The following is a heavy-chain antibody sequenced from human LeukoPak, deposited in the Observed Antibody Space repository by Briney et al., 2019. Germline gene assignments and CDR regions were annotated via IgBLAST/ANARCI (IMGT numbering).Heavy chain of an antibody. Sequence: SETLSLTCAVSGGSISSSNWWSWVRQPPGKGLEWIGSIYYSGSTYYNPSLKSRVTISVDTSKNQFSLKLSSVTAADTAVYYCARDRLAGDTAMVGYWGQGTLVTVSS. J-gene: IGHJ4*02. CDR2: IYYSGST. CDR1: GGSISSSNW. V-gene: IGHV4-4*02. CDR3: ARDRLAGDTAMVGY. D-gene: IGHD5-18*01.